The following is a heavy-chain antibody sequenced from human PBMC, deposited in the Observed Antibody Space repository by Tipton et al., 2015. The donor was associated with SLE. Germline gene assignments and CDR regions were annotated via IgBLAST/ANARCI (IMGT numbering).Heavy chain of an antibody. V-gene: IGHV3-30*02. CDR2: IRYDGSNK. CDR1: GFTFSSYG. J-gene: IGHJ4*02. CDR3: SSDGFDY. D-gene: IGHD6-6*01. Sequence: SGFTFSSYGMHWVRQAPGKGLEWVAFIRYDGSNKYYADSVKGRFTISRDNSKNTLYLQMNSLRAEDTAVYYCSSDGFDYWGQGTLVTVSS.